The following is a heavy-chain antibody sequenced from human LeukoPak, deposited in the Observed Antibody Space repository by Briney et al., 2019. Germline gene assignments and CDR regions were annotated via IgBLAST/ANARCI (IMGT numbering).Heavy chain of an antibody. Sequence: PGGSLRLSCGASGFDFSNNGMHWVRQAPGKGLEWVAFIRYDAANQYYADSVKGRFTISRDNSKNTLFLEMDSLRSEDTAIYYLAKDRAVAYSYFDYWGQGTLVTVTS. J-gene: IGHJ4*02. V-gene: IGHV3-30*02. CDR1: GFDFSNNG. D-gene: IGHD2-8*02. CDR3: AKDRAVAYSYFDY. CDR2: IRYDAANQ.